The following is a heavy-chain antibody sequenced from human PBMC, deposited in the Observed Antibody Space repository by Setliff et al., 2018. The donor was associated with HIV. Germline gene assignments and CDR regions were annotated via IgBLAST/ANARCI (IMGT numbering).Heavy chain of an antibody. Sequence: SVKVSCKASGGTFSSYVTSWVRQAPGQGPEWMGGIIPMYGVTNYAQKFQGRVTITTDESTSTAYMELSSQRSEDKAVYYCALPYCSGGNCWSSASLPPAGWFDPWGQGTLVTGSS. D-gene: IGHD2-15*01. CDR2: IIPMYGVT. J-gene: IGHJ5*02. CDR1: GGTFSSYV. CDR3: ALPYCSGGNCWSSASLPPAGWFDP. V-gene: IGHV1-69*05.